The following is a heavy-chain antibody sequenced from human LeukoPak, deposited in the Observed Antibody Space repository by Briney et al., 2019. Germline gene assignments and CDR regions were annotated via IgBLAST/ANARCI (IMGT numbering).Heavy chain of an antibody. D-gene: IGHD3-22*01. CDR3: ARSNYDSSGYNFDY. V-gene: IGHV4-38-2*02. Sequence: SETLSLTCTVSGYSISSGYYWGWIRQPPGKGLEWIGSIYHSGSTYYNPSLKSRVTISVDTSKNQFSLKLSSVTAADTAVYYCARSNYDSSGYNFDYWGQGTLVTVPS. J-gene: IGHJ4*02. CDR1: GYSISSGYY. CDR2: IYHSGST.